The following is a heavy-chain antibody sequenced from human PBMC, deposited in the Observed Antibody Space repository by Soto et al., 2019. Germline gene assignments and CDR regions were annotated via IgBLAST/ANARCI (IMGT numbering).Heavy chain of an antibody. J-gene: IGHJ4*02. Sequence: EVQLVESGGGLVQPGGSLELSCAASGFTFSDSAMHWVRQASGKGLEWVGRIRSNGSTAYAASMQGRFTISRDDSKKTAYLQLNSLKTDDTAVYYCARLDCSGGSCYPYYFEHWGQGALVTVSA. V-gene: IGHV3-73*02. CDR3: ARLDCSGGSCYPYYFEH. CDR1: GFTFSDSA. D-gene: IGHD2-15*01. CDR2: IRSNGST.